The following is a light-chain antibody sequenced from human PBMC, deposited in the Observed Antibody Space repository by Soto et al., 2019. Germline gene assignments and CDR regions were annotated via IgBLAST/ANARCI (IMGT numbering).Light chain of an antibody. CDR2: DAS. V-gene: IGKV3-11*01. J-gene: IGKJ3*01. CDR1: QSVSSY. Sequence: EIVLTQSPATLSLSPGERATLSCRASQSVSSYLAWYQQKPGQAPRLLIYDASNRATGIPARFSGSGSGTDLTLTISSIEPEDFEVYYCQQRSNWPIFTFGPGTKVDIK. CDR3: QQRSNWPIFT.